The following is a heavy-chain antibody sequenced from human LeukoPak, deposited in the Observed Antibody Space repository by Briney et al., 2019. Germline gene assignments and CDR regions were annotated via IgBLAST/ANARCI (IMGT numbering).Heavy chain of an antibody. D-gene: IGHD3-10*01. CDR2: IYYSGST. CDR1: GGSISTYY. CDR3: ARPSSGSYSYAFDI. V-gene: IGHV4-59*08. J-gene: IGHJ3*02. Sequence: SETLSLTCTVSGGSISTYYWSWIRQPPGKGLEWIGYIYYSGSTNYNPSLKSRVTISVDTSKNQVSLKLSSVTAADTAVYYCARPSSGSYSYAFDIWGQGTMVTVSS.